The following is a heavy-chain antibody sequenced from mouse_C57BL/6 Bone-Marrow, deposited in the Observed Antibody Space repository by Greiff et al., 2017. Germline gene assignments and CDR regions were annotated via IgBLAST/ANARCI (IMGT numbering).Heavy chain of an antibody. D-gene: IGHD2-12*01. V-gene: IGHV1-18*01. CDR2: INPNNGGT. CDR1: GYTFTDYN. J-gene: IGHJ1*03. CDR3: ARDCYDPYWYFDV. Sequence: VQLQQSGPELVKPGASVKIPCTASGYTFTDYNMDWVKQSHGKSLEWIGDINPNNGGTIDNQKFKGKATLTVDKSSSTAYMELRSLTSEDTAVYYCARDCYDPYWYFDVWGTGTTVTVSS.